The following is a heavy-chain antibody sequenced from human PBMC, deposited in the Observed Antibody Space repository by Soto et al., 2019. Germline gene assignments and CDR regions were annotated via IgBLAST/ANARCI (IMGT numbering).Heavy chain of an antibody. J-gene: IGHJ4*02. CDR2: ITSDTKTI. Sequence: EVQLVKSGGALIQAGGSLRLSCAASGFKFSIYSMNWVRQAPGKGLEWSAYITSDTKTIKYADSVKGRFTISRDNAKNSVYLQMNSLSDEDTAVYYCARSVEGHFDYWGQGTVVTVSS. D-gene: IGHD6-19*01. V-gene: IGHV3-48*02. CDR1: GFKFSIYS. CDR3: ARSVEGHFDY.